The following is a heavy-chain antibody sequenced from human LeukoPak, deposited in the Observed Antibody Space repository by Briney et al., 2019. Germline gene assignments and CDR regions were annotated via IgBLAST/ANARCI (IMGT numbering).Heavy chain of an antibody. CDR2: IYYSEST. D-gene: IGHD2-2*02. CDR3: ARGGVVVPAAIGSFDY. V-gene: IGHV4-30-4*08. Sequence: SETLSLTCTVSGGSISSGDYYWSWIRQPPGKSLEWIGYIYYSESTYYNPSLKSRVTISVDTSKNQFSLKLSSVTAADTAVYYCARGGVVVPAAIGSFDYWGQGTLVTVSS. J-gene: IGHJ4*02. CDR1: GGSISSGDYY.